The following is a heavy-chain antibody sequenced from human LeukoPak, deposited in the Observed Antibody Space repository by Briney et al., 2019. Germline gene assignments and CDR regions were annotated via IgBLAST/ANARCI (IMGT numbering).Heavy chain of an antibody. J-gene: IGHJ6*02. CDR3: ARFCGSTSWHSGCYYGIDV. V-gene: IGHV4-4*02. Sequence: PSGTLSLTCAVSGVSVKSNNWWSWVRQPPGKGLEWIGEIYHSGSTNYNPSLESRVTVSVDKPKNQFSLDLSSVTAADTAVYYCARFCGSTSWHSGCYYGIDVWGQGTTVTVSS. D-gene: IGHD2-2*01. CDR2: IYHSGST. CDR1: GVSVKSNNW.